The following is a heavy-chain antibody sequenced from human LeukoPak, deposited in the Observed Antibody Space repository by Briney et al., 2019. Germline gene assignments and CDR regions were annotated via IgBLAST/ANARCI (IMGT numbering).Heavy chain of an antibody. V-gene: IGHV4-34*01. CDR2: INHSGST. CDR3: ARYIVSYPHDAFDI. CDR1: GGSFSGYY. Sequence: PSETLSLTCAVYGGSFSGYYWSWIRQPPGKGLEWIGEINHSGSTNYNPSLKSRVTISVDTSKNQFSLKLSSVTAADTAFYYCARYIVSYPHDAFDIWGQGTMVTVSS. D-gene: IGHD1-26*01. J-gene: IGHJ3*02.